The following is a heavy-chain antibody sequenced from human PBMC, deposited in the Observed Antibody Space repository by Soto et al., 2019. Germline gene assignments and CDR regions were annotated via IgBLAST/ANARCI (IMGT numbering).Heavy chain of an antibody. CDR3: ARDGALVRGVIMALDY. V-gene: IGHV1-69*04. J-gene: IGHJ4*02. D-gene: IGHD3-10*01. CDR2: IIPILGIA. Sequence: SVKVSCKASGGTFSSYTISWVRQAPGQGLEWMGRIIPILGIANYAQKFQGRVTITADKSTSTAYMELSSLRSEDTAVYYCARDGALVRGVIMALDYWGQGTLVTVSS. CDR1: GGTFSSYT.